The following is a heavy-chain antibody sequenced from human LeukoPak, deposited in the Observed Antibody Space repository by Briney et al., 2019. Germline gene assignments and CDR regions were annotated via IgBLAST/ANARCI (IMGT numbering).Heavy chain of an antibody. CDR1: GGSITSRDNW. D-gene: IGHD1-26*01. CDR3: ARSGAYCLDY. V-gene: IGHV4-4*02. CDR2: IYHTGSA. Sequence: SETLSLTCAVSGGSITSRDNWWSWLRQPPGKGLEWIAEIYHTGSANYNPSLKSRVTISVDKSKNQFSLSLDSMTAADTAVYYCARSGAYCLDYWGQGTLVAVSS. J-gene: IGHJ4*02.